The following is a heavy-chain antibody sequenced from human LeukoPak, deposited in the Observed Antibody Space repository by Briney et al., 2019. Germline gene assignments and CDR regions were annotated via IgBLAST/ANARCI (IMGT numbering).Heavy chain of an antibody. CDR2: IYYSGST. CDR3: ARGRKMATISPGYFDY. V-gene: IGHV4-39*07. D-gene: IGHD5-24*01. J-gene: IGHJ4*02. Sequence: SETLSLTCTVSGGSISSSSYYWGWIRQPPGKGLEWIGSIYYSGSTYYNPSLKSRVTISVDTSKNQFSLKLSSVTAADTAVYYCARGRKMATISPGYFDYWGQGTLVTVSS. CDR1: GGSISSSSYY.